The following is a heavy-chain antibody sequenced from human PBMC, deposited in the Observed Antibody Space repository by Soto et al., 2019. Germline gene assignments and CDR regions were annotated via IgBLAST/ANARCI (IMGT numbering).Heavy chain of an antibody. CDR2: INQDGGEK. V-gene: IGHV3-7*05. D-gene: IGHD3-9*01. J-gene: IGHJ4*02. CDR1: GFTCNNYW. Sequence: SGGFLRLSCAASGFTCNNYWMNWVRQAPGKGLVWVANINQDGGEKYYVDSVKGPFTISRDNAKNSLYLQMNSLRAEDTAVYYCARDQVVAGYSVSAYFDYRGQGTLVTVSS. CDR3: ARDQVVAGYSVSAYFDY.